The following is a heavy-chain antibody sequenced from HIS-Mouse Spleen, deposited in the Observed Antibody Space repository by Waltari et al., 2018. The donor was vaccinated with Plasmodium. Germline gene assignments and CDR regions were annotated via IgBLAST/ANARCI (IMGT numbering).Heavy chain of an antibody. CDR1: GFTVGSDW. J-gene: IGHJ2*01. CDR3: ASSWYWYFDL. CDR2: IKQDGSEK. D-gene: IGHD6-13*01. Sequence: EVQLVESGGGLVQPGGSLRLSCAASGFTVGSDWMSWVRQAPGKGLEWVANIKQDGSEKYYLDSVKGRFTISRDNAKNSLYLQMNSLRAEDTAVYYCASSWYWYFDLWGRGTLVTVSS. V-gene: IGHV3-7*01.